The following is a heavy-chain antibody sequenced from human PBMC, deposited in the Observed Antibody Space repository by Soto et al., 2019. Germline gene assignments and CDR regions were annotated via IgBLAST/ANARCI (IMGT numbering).Heavy chain of an antibody. Sequence: HPGGSLRLSCAASGFTFSSYDMHWVRQATGKGLEWVSAIGTAGDTYYPGSVKGRFTISRENAKNSLYLQMNSLRAEDTAVYYCARESSGWHGEQFDYWGQGTLVTVSS. J-gene: IGHJ4*02. CDR3: ARESSGWHGEQFDY. CDR2: IGTAGDT. CDR1: GFTFSSYD. V-gene: IGHV3-13*01. D-gene: IGHD6-19*01.